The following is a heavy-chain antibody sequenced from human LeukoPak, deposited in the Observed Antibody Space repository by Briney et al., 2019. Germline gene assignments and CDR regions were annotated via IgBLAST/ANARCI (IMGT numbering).Heavy chain of an antibody. Sequence: SETLSLTCTVSGGSISSHYLTWIRQPPGQALEWIGYFHYSGSTKYNPSLRSRVTILLDRSKNQFSLKLSSVTAADTAVYYCARDSAPVRTSWYFDLWGRGTLVTVSS. J-gene: IGHJ2*01. CDR2: FHYSGST. V-gene: IGHV4-59*11. CDR1: GGSISSHY. D-gene: IGHD1-14*01. CDR3: ARDSAPVRTSWYFDL.